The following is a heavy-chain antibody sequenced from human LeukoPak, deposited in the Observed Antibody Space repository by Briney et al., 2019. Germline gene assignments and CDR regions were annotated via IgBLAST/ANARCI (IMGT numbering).Heavy chain of an antibody. Sequence: PGGSLGLSCGASGFTFSTYAMSWVRQPPGKGVEWVASISGRGEVTYYTDSVRGRFTISGDNSSSTLYLQMNFLRTDDTAVYYCVKDRPNYYGSEGHYYRQNGDSWGQGTLVTVSS. CDR2: ISGRGEVT. CDR3: VKDRPNYYGSEGHYYRQNGDS. D-gene: IGHD3-22*01. V-gene: IGHV3-23*01. J-gene: IGHJ5*01. CDR1: GFTFSTYA.